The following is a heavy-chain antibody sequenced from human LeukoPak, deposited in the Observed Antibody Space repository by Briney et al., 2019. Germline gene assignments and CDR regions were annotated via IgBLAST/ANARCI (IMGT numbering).Heavy chain of an antibody. CDR2: IKENGNEQ. V-gene: IGHV3-7*01. CDR3: ASTTSNYYYYGMDV. CDR1: GFSFSSFW. Sequence: GGSLRLSCAASGFSFSSFWMSWVRQAPGKGPEWVAHIKENGNEQYYADSVKGRFTISRDNSKNTLYLQMNSLRAEDTAVYYCASTTSNYYYYGMDVWGQGTTVTVSS. J-gene: IGHJ6*02. D-gene: IGHD4-11*01.